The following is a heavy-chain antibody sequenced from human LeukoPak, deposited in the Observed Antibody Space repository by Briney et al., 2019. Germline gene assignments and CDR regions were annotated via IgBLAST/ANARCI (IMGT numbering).Heavy chain of an antibody. CDR1: GYSFTSYW. Sequence: GESLKISCKGSGYSFTSYWIGWVRQMPGKGLEWMGIIYPGDSDTRYSPSFQGQVTISADRSISTAYLQWSSLKASDTAMYYCARKYSSSSGPIDYWGQGTLVTVSS. D-gene: IGHD6-6*01. V-gene: IGHV5-51*01. CDR2: IYPGDSDT. CDR3: ARKYSSSSGPIDY. J-gene: IGHJ4*02.